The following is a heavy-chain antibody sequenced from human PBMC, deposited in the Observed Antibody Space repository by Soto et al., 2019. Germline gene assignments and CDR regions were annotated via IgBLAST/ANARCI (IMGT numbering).Heavy chain of an antibody. D-gene: IGHD5-12*01. V-gene: IGHV3-33*01. CDR3: ARVHVDYWYFDL. CDR1: GFTFSSYG. J-gene: IGHJ2*01. Sequence: PGGSLRLSCAASGFTFSSYGMHWVRQAPGKGLEWVAVIWYDGSNKYYADSVKGRFTISRDNSKNTLYLQMNSLRAEDTAVYYCARVHVDYWYFDLWGRGTLVTVSS. CDR2: IWYDGSNK.